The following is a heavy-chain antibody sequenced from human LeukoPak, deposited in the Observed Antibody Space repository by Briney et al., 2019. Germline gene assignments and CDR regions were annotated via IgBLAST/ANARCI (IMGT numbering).Heavy chain of an antibody. CDR1: GFTFYDYG. Sequence: GGSLRLSCAASGFTFYDYGMSWVRQAPGKGLEWVSGINWNGGSTGYADSVKGRFTISRDNAKNSLYLQMNSLRAEDTALYYCARWGTRGYYMDVWGKGTTVTVSS. D-gene: IGHD3-16*01. CDR2: INWNGGST. J-gene: IGHJ6*03. V-gene: IGHV3-20*04. CDR3: ARWGTRGYYMDV.